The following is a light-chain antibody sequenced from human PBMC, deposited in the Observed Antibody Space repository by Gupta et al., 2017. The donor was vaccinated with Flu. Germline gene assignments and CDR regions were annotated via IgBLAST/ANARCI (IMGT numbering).Light chain of an antibody. CDR2: DAS. J-gene: IGKJ3*01. CDR3: QQRSNWVT. CDR1: QSVSSY. V-gene: IGKV3-11*01. Sequence: SPAHLSLSPGERATLSCRASQSVSSYLAWYQQKPGQAPRLLIYDASNRATGIPARFSGSGSGTDFTLTISSLEPEDFAVYYCQQRSNWVTFGPGTKVDIK.